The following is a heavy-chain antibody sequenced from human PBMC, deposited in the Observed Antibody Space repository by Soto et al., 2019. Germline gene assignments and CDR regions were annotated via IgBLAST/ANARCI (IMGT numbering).Heavy chain of an antibody. Sequence: EVQLLESGGGLVQAGGSLRLSCRASGSTSSSDAMTWVRQAPGKGLEWVSVISGGGGSAYYADSVQGRFAISRDNSKNTLFRQMSSLRAEDTAVYYCAKVGYESGGYYYHDAFHIWGQGTMVTVSS. CDR2: ISGGGGSA. J-gene: IGHJ3*02. D-gene: IGHD3-22*01. CDR3: AKVGYESGGYYYHDAFHI. CDR1: GSTSSSDA. V-gene: IGHV3-23*01.